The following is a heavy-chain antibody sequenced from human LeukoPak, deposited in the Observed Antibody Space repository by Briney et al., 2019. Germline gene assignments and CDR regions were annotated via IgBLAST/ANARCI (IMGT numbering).Heavy chain of an antibody. Sequence: ASVKVSCKASGYTFTGYYMHWVRQAPGQGLEWMGWINPNSGGTNYAQKFQGRVTMTRDTSISTAYMELSRLRSDDTAVYYCAREYWSSTSCSIFDPWGQGTLVTVSS. CDR1: GYTFTGYY. CDR2: INPNSGGT. CDR3: AREYWSSTSCSIFDP. J-gene: IGHJ5*02. V-gene: IGHV1-2*02. D-gene: IGHD2-2*01.